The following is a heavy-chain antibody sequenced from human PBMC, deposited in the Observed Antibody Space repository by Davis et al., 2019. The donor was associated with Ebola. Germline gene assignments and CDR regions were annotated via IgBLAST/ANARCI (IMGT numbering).Heavy chain of an antibody. CDR3: ARGLTYYGILTGYSGFDY. D-gene: IGHD3-9*01. J-gene: IGHJ4*02. V-gene: IGHV1-46*01. CDR1: GYTFTGYY. CDR2: INPSGGST. Sequence: ASVKVSCKASGYTFTGYYMHWVRQAPGQGLEWMGIINPSGGSTTYAQKFQGRVTMTTDTSTSTAYMELRSLRSDDTAVYYCARGLTYYGILTGYSGFDYWGQGTLVTVSS.